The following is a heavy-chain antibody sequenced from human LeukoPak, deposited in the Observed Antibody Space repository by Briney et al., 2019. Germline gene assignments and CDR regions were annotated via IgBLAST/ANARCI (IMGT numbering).Heavy chain of an antibody. CDR2: IYYSGST. D-gene: IGHD6-13*01. Sequence: SETLSLTCTVSGGSISSSSYYWGCIRQPPGKGLECIGCIYYSGSTYYNPSLKSRVTISVDTPKNQFSLKLSSVTAADTAVYYCAREETAAAGTLPRGFDYWGQGTLVTVSS. V-gene: IGHV4-39*07. CDR3: AREETAAAGTLPRGFDY. J-gene: IGHJ4*02. CDR1: GGSISSSSYY.